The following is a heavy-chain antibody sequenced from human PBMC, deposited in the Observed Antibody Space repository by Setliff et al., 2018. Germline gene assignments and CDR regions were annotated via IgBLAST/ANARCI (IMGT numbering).Heavy chain of an antibody. CDR2: INPHGSEK. D-gene: IGHD3-10*01. CDR1: GLSYTNDW. Sequence: PGESLKISCTASGLSYTNDWVSWVRQAPGKGLEWLASINPHGSEKYYAGSVKGRFTISRDNAKNSLSLQMNNLRSEDTAVYYCFGAGTCSYWGQGTLVTVSS. V-gene: IGHV3-7*01. CDR3: FGAGTCSY. J-gene: IGHJ4*02.